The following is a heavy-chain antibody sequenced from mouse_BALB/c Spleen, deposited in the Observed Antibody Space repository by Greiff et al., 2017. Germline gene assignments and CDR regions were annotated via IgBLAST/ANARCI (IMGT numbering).Heavy chain of an antibody. V-gene: IGHV2-9*02. J-gene: IGHJ3*01. CDR1: GFSLTSYG. CDR3: ARDVGGNGNPAY. Sequence: VMLVESGPGLVAPSQSLSITCTVSGFSLTSYGVHWVRQPPGKGLEWLGVIWAGGSTNYNSALMSRLSISKDNSKSQVFLKMNSLQTDDTAMYYCARDVGGNGNPAYWGQGTLVTVSA. D-gene: IGHD2-1*01. CDR2: IWAGGST.